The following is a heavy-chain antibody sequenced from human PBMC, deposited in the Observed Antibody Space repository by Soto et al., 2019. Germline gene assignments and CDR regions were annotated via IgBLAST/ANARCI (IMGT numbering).Heavy chain of an antibody. CDR2: IEYSGST. CDR1: GDSISSCCYY. D-gene: IGHD1-1*01. J-gene: IGHJ6*03. V-gene: IGHV4-39*01. Sequence: SETLSLTCTVSGDSISSCCYYWVWIRRPPGKGLEWIGSIEYSGSTYFNSSLKSRATISEDTSKNQVSLRLISVTAADTAVYYCARGRSYDGHQVTNYYMDVWGKGTAVTVSS. CDR3: ARGRSYDGHQVTNYYMDV.